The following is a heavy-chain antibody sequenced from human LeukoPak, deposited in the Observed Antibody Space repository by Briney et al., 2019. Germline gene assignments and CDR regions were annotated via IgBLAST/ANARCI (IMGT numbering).Heavy chain of an antibody. D-gene: IGHD3-9*01. Sequence: GGSLRLSCAASGFTFSSYAMSWFRQAPGKGLDWASAISGSDSTYYADSVKGRFTISRDNSKNTLYLQMNSLRAEDTAIYYCAKGVRFLDWWILDYWGQGSLVTVSS. CDR3: AKGVRFLDWWILDY. J-gene: IGHJ4*02. V-gene: IGHV3-23*01. CDR1: GFTFSSYA. CDR2: ISGSDST.